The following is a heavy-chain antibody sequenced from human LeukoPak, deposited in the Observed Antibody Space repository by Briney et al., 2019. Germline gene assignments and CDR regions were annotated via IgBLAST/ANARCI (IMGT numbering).Heavy chain of an antibody. J-gene: IGHJ4*02. Sequence: GRSLRLSCAASGFTFSSYAMSWVRQAPGKGLEWVSAISGSGGSTYYADSVKGRFTISRDNSKNTLYLQMNSLRAEDTAVYYCAKSAGYYDILTGYYGPPLYWGQGTLVTVSS. CDR2: ISGSGGST. D-gene: IGHD3-9*01. CDR1: GFTFSSYA. V-gene: IGHV3-23*01. CDR3: AKSAGYYDILTGYYGPPLY.